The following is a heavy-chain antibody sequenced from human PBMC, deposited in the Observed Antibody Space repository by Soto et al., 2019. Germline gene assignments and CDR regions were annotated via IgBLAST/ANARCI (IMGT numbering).Heavy chain of an antibody. J-gene: IGHJ6*02. D-gene: IGHD3-16*01. CDR1: GGSIGSGNKY. CDR3: ARVPSPFDFYYAMDV. Sequence: SETLSLTCTVSGGSIGSGNKYWSWIRKAPGKGLEWIGYIFSSGTTYYNPSLKSRLTMSLDTSQNQFSLKLNSVTAADTAVYFCARVPSPFDFYYAMDVWGQGTTVTVSS. V-gene: IGHV4-30-4*02. CDR2: IFSSGTT.